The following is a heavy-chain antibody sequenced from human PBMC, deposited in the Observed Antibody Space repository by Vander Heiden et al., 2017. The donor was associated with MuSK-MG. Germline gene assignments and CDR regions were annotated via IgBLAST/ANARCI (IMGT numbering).Heavy chain of an antibody. J-gene: IGHJ6*02. CDR2: INPSGGST. CDR3: ASGGELPKGYYYYGMDV. CDR1: GYTFTRYH. V-gene: IGHV1-46*03. D-gene: IGHD1-26*01. Sequence: QVQLVQSGAEVKKPGASVKVSCKASGYTFTRYHMHWVRQAPGQGLEWMGIINPSGGSTSYAQKFQGRVTMTRDTSTSTVYMELSSLRSEDTAVYYCASGGELPKGYYYYGMDVWGQGTTVTVSS.